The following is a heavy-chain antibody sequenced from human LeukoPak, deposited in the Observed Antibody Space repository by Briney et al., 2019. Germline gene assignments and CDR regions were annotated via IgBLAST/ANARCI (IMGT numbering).Heavy chain of an antibody. CDR3: AREVGSSWYDYYYYGMDV. D-gene: IGHD6-13*01. Sequence: PGGSLRLSCAASGFTFSSYSMNWVRQAPGKGLDGVASISSSSSCIYYADSVRGRFTISRDNAKNSLYLQMNSLRAEDTAVYYCAREVGSSWYDYYYYGMDVWGQGTTVTVSS. CDR1: GFTFSSYS. CDR2: ISSSSSCI. J-gene: IGHJ6*02. V-gene: IGHV3-21*01.